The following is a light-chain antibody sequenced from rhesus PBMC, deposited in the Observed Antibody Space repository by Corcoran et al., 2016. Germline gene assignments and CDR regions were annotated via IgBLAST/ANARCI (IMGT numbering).Light chain of an antibody. CDR3: LQFSVRPYT. CDR1: ESISSW. V-gene: IGKV1-22*01. J-gene: IGKJ3*01. CDR2: KAS. Sequence: DIQMTQSPSSLSASVGDTVTITCRANESISSWLDWFQQKPGKAPKLLIYKASTLQSGVPSRFSGSGSGTEFSLTITSRQPEDFATYYYLQFSVRPYTFGPGTKLDS.